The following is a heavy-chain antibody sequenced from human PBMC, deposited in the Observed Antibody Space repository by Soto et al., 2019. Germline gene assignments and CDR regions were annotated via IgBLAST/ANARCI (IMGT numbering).Heavy chain of an antibody. Sequence: GGSLRLSCAASGFTFSSYEMNWVRQAPGKGLEWVSYISSSGSTIYYADPVKGRFTISRDNAKNSLYLQMNSLRAEDTAVYYCARRIAVAGLDWFDPWGQGTLVTVSS. J-gene: IGHJ5*02. CDR3: ARRIAVAGLDWFDP. CDR1: GFTFSSYE. D-gene: IGHD6-19*01. CDR2: ISSSGSTI. V-gene: IGHV3-48*03.